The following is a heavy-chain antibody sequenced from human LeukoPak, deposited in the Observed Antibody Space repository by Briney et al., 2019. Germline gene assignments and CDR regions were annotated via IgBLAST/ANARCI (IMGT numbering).Heavy chain of an antibody. CDR1: GFMFSSYS. CDR3: ARDPYDGPGYFDL. CDR2: ISSRSSYI. V-gene: IGHV3-21*01. D-gene: IGHD5-12*01. J-gene: IGHJ2*01. Sequence: GGSLRLSCAASGFMFSSYSMNWVRQAPGKGLEWVSSISSRSSYIYYADSVKGRFTISRDNAKNSLYLQMNSLRAEDTAVYYCARDPYDGPGYFDLWGRGTLVTVSS.